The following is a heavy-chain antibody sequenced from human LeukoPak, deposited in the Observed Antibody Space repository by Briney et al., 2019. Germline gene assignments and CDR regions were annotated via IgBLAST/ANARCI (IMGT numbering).Heavy chain of an antibody. Sequence: SETLSLTCTVSSGSISSYYWSWIRQPPGKGLEWIGYIYYSGSTNYNPSLKSRVTISVDTSKNQFSLKLSSVTAADTAVYYCARVRHGYTFDYWGQGTLVTVSS. D-gene: IGHD5-24*01. CDR1: SGSISSYY. CDR2: IYYSGST. CDR3: ARVRHGYTFDY. V-gene: IGHV4-59*01. J-gene: IGHJ4*02.